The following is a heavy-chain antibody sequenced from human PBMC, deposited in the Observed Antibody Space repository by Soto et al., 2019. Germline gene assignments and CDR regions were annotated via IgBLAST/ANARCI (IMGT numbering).Heavy chain of an antibody. CDR2: INHSGST. J-gene: IGHJ6*02. D-gene: IGHD2-2*01. CDR3: ARGYCSSTSCHRGNYYGMDV. Sequence: SETLSLTCAVYGGSFSGYYWSWIRQPPGKGLEWIGEINHSGSTNYNPSLKSRVTISVDTSKNQFSLKLSSVTAADTAVYYCARGYCSSTSCHRGNYYGMDVWGQGTTVTVPS. V-gene: IGHV4-34*01. CDR1: GGSFSGYY.